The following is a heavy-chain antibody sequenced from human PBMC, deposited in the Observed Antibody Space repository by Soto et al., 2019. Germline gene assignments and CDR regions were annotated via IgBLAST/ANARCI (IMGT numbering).Heavy chain of an antibody. CDR3: ARGARRTGRGVYVDY. CDR1: GFTFSSYA. Sequence: QVQLVESGGGVVQPGRSLRLSCAASGFTFSSYAMHWVRQAPGKGLEWVAVISYDGSNKYYADSVKGRFTISRDNSKNTLNLQLNSLRAEDTTVYYCARGARRTGRGVYVDYWGQGTLVTV. V-gene: IGHV3-30-3*01. J-gene: IGHJ4*02. D-gene: IGHD2-8*01. CDR2: ISYDGSNK.